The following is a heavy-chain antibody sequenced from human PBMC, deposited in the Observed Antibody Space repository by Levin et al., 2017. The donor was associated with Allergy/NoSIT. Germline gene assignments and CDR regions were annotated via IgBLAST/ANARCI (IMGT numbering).Heavy chain of an antibody. CDR3: VTGNDPRKTGV. CDR2: VRESGTI. J-gene: IGHJ6*03. Sequence: SETLSLTCSVSGGSISSPYWNWIRQSPGKGLEWIGHVRESGTIYYNPSLKSRVFISVDRSKNQFSLKLNSVTAADTGVYYCVTGNDPRKTGVWDKGTTVTVSS. D-gene: IGHD3-16*01. V-gene: IGHV4-59*11. CDR1: GGSISSPY.